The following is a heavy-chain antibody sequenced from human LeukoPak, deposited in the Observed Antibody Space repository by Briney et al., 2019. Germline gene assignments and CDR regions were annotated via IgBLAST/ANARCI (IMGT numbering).Heavy chain of an antibody. CDR1: GYTFTSYD. CDR2: MNPNSGNT. V-gene: IGHV1-8*01. J-gene: IGHJ6*03. D-gene: IGHD6-19*01. CDR3: ARGRSRVAGSYYYYMDV. Sequence: ASVKVSCKASGYTFTSYDINWVRQATGQGLEWMGWMNPNSGNTGYAQKFQGRVTMTRNASISTAYMELSSLGSEDTAVYYCARGRSRVAGSYYYYMDVWGKGTTVTISS.